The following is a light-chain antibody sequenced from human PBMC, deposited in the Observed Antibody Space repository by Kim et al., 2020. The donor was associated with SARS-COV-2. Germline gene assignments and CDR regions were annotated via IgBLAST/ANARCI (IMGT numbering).Light chain of an antibody. V-gene: IGKV3-15*01. CDR3: QHYHDWPYT. CDR1: QSISND. CDR2: RAS. J-gene: IGKJ2*01. Sequence: EIVMTQSPATLSVSPGERATLSCRASQSISNDLAWYHQKPGQAPGLLIYRASTRATGVPARFSGSGSGTEFTLTISSLQSEDFAIYYCQHYHDWPYTFGQGTKLEI.